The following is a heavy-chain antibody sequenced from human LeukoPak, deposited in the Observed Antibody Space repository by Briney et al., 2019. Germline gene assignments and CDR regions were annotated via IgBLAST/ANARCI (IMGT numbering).Heavy chain of an antibody. CDR2: IYTSGST. D-gene: IGHD3-22*01. J-gene: IGHJ3*02. V-gene: IGHV4-4*07. CDR3: ARVPIYCYDSSGYLDAFDI. Sequence: SETLSLTCTVSGGSISSYYWSWIRQPAGKGLEWIGRIYTSGSTNYNPSLKSRVTMSVDTSKNQFSLKLSSVTAADTAVCYCARVPIYCYDSSGYLDAFDIWGQGTMVTVSS. CDR1: GGSISSYY.